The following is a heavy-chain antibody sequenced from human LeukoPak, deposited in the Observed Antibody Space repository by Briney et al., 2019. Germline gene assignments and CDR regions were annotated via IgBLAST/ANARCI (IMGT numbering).Heavy chain of an antibody. CDR3: ARTYCGGDCRGYYYYYYMDV. Sequence: SETLSLTCTVSGGSISSGSYYWSWIRQPAGKGLEWIGRIYTSGSTKYNPSLKSRVTVSVDTSKNQFSLKVRSVTAADTAVYYCARTYCGGDCRGYYYYYYMDVWGKGTTVTISS. V-gene: IGHV4-61*02. CDR2: IYTSGST. J-gene: IGHJ6*03. CDR1: GGSISSGSYY. D-gene: IGHD2-21*02.